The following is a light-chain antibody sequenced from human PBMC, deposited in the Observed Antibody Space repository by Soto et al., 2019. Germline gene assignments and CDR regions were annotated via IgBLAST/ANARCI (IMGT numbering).Light chain of an antibody. V-gene: IGLV1-40*01. J-gene: IGLJ1*01. CDR1: SSNIGAGYD. Sequence: QSVLTEPPSVSGAPGQRVTISCTGSSSNIGAGYDLHRYQQLPGTAPKLLIYGNSHRPSGVPDRFSGSKSGTSASLAITGLQSEDEADYSCQSYDSSLSVYVFGTGTKVTVL. CDR3: QSYDSSLSVYV. CDR2: GNS.